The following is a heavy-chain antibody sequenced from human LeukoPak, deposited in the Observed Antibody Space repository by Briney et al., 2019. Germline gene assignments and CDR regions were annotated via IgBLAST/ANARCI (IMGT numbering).Heavy chain of an antibody. CDR3: ATGRSGYFDS. CDR1: GLTLSNAW. V-gene: IGHV3-15*01. Sequence: PGGSLRLSCAASGLTLSNAWMTWVRQAPGKGLEWVARIKSKTDERIKDYAAPVKGTFTISRDDSENTVYLQMNSLKIEDTAVYYCATGRSGYFDSWGQGTLVFVSS. J-gene: IGHJ4*02. CDR2: IKSKTDERIK.